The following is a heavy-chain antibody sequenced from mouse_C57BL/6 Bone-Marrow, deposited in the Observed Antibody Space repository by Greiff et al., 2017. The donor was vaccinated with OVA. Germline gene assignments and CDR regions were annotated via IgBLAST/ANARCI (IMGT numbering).Heavy chain of an antibody. CDR3: ARGLLRLDY. CDR1: GYTFTSYW. J-gene: IGHJ4*01. V-gene: IGHV1-50*01. D-gene: IGHD2-3*01. CDR2: IDPSDSYT. Sequence: VQLQQPGAELVKPGASVKLSCKASGYTFTSYWMQWVKQRPGQGLEWIGEIDPSDSYTNSNQKFKGKATLTVDTSSSTAYMQLSSLTSEDSAVYYCARGLLRLDYWGQGTSVTVSS.